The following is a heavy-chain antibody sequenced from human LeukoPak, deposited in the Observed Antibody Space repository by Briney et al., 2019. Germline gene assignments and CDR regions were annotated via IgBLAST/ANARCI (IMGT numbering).Heavy chain of an antibody. V-gene: IGHV5-10-1*01. CDR3: ARPSSGWYTYGMDV. Sequence: GESLKISCKGSGYSFTSYWISWVRQMPGKGLEWMGRIDPSDSYTNYSPSFQGHVTISADKSISTAYLQWSSLKASDTAMYYCARPSSGWYTYGMDVWGKGPRSPSPQ. CDR2: IDPSDSYT. J-gene: IGHJ6*04. D-gene: IGHD6-13*01. CDR1: GYSFTSYW.